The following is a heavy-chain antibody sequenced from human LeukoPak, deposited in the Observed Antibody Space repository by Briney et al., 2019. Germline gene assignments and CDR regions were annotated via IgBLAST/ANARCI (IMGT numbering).Heavy chain of an antibody. J-gene: IGHJ4*02. CDR1: GGSISSGGYY. Sequence: SETLSLTCTVSGGSISSGGYYWSWIRQHPGKGLEWIGYIYYSGSTYYNPSLKSRVTISVDTSKNQFSLKLSSVTAADTAVYYCARPQIGHYYDSSGYYFDYWGQGTLVTVSS. CDR2: IYYSGST. D-gene: IGHD3-22*01. CDR3: ARPQIGHYYDSSGYYFDY. V-gene: IGHV4-31*03.